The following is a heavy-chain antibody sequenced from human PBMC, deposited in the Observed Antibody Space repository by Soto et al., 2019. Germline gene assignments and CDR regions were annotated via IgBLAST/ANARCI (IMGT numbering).Heavy chain of an antibody. CDR1: GGSISSSSYY. CDR3: TKARLWGGDGYNSYYYNAMDV. V-gene: IGHV4-39*07. CDR2: IYYSGST. D-gene: IGHD3-16*01. J-gene: IGHJ6*02. Sequence: SETLSLTCTVSGGSISSSSYYWGWIRQPPGKGLEWIGSIYYSGSTYYNPSLKSRVTISVDTSKNQFSLYLQMNSLRPEDTALYYCTKARLWGGDGYNSYYYNAMDVWGQGTTVTVSS.